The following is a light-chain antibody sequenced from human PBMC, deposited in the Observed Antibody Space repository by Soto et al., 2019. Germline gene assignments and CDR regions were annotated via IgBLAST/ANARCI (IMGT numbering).Light chain of an antibody. CDR1: QDISNY. V-gene: IGKV1-33*01. J-gene: IGKJ2*01. CDR3: DQYDNLPPST. CDR2: DAS. Sequence: DIQMTQSPSSLSASVGDRVTITCQASQDISNYLNWYQQKPGKAPKLLIYDASNLETGVPSRFSGSGSGTAFSISISSLQPEDIGPYYCDQYDNLPPSTFGQGTKLEIK.